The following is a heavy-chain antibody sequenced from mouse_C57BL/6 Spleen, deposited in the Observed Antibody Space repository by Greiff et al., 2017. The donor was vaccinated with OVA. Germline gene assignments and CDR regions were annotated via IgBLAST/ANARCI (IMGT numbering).Heavy chain of an antibody. CDR3: ARTFYYDYDDGSYWYFDV. CDR1: GFNIKHTY. D-gene: IGHD2-4*01. J-gene: IGHJ1*03. Sequence: EVQLQESVAELVRPGASVKLSCTASGFNIKHTYMHWVKQRPEQGLEWIGRIDPANGNTKSSPKFQGKATITADTSSNTAYLQLSSLTSEDTAIYYCARTFYYDYDDGSYWYFDVWGTGTTVTVSS. CDR2: IDPANGNT. V-gene: IGHV14-3*01.